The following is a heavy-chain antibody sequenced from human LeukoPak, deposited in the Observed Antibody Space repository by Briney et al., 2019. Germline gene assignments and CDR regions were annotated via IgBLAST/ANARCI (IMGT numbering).Heavy chain of an antibody. V-gene: IGHV4-39*07. D-gene: IGHD3-16*02. J-gene: IGHJ4*02. CDR3: ARGRIGTSYYDYVWGSYRSNVFDY. CDR1: GGSISSSSYF. CDR2: INHSGSS. Sequence: SETLSLTCTVSGGSISSSSYFWSWIRQPPGKGLEWIGKINHSGSSNYNPSLKSRVTVSVDTSKNQFSLKLTSVTAADTAVYYCARGRIGTSYYDYVWGSYRSNVFDYWGQGTLVTVSS.